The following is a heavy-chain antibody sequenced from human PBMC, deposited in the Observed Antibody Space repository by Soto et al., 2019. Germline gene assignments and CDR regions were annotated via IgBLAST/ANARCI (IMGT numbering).Heavy chain of an antibody. CDR2: ISGSGGST. Sequence: EVQLLESGGGLVQPGGSLRLSCAASGFTFSSYAMSWVRQAPGKGLEWVSAISGSGGSTYYADSVKGRVTISRDNSKNTLYLQMNSLRAEDTAVYYCAKGVVYCSGGSCYSPLNYYYYGMDVWGQGTTVTVSS. CDR3: AKGVVYCSGGSCYSPLNYYYYGMDV. V-gene: IGHV3-23*01. J-gene: IGHJ6*02. D-gene: IGHD2-15*01. CDR1: GFTFSSYA.